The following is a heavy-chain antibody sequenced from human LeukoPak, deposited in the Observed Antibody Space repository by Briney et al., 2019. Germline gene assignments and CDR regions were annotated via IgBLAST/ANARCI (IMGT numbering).Heavy chain of an antibody. CDR3: ARVGDMEYYYDSSGYRYYFDY. CDR2: ISAYNGNT. D-gene: IGHD3-22*01. Sequence: ASVTVSCTASGYTFTIYGISWVRQAPGQGREWMVWISAYNGNTNYAQKLQGRVTITTDTSTSTAYMELRSLRSDDTAVYYCARVGDMEYYYDSSGYRYYFDYWGQGTLVTVSS. CDR1: GYTFTIYG. V-gene: IGHV1-18*01. J-gene: IGHJ4*02.